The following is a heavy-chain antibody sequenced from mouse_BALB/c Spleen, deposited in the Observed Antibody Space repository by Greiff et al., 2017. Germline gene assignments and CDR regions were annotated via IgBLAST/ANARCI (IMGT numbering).Heavy chain of an antibody. CDR2: ISSGSSTI. CDR1: GFTFSSFG. V-gene: IGHV5-17*02. Sequence: EVQLVESGGGLVQPGGSRKLSCAASGFTFSSFGMHWVRQAPEKGLEWVAYISSGSSTIYYADTVKGRFTISRDNPKNTLFLQMTSLRSEDTAMYYCARSYRYAMDYWGQGTSVTVSS. CDR3: ARSYRYAMDY. J-gene: IGHJ4*01.